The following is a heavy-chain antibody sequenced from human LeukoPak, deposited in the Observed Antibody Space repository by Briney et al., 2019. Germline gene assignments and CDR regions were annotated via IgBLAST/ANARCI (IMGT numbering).Heavy chain of an antibody. CDR1: GFTFSNFA. D-gene: IGHD3-16*02. CDR2: ISGSGGST. V-gene: IGHV3-23*01. Sequence: PGGSLRLSCATSGFTFSNFAMNWVRQAPGKGLEWVSAISGSGGSTYYADSVKGRFTISRDNSKNTLYLQMNSLRAEDTAVYYCAKDPIGDYDYVWGSYRPIDYWGQGTLVTVSS. J-gene: IGHJ4*02. CDR3: AKDPIGDYDYVWGSYRPIDY.